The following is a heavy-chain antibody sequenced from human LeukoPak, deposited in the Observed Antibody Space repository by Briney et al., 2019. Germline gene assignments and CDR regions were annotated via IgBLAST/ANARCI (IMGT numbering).Heavy chain of an antibody. CDR3: AKAPRCSGTSCYTLPVGAFDI. V-gene: IGHV3-30*02. CDR2: IRYDGSNK. CDR1: GFTFSSYG. D-gene: IGHD2-2*02. Sequence: PGGSLRLSCVASGFTFSSYGMHWVRQAPGKGLEWVAFIRYDGSNKYYADSVKGRFTISRDNSKNTLYLQMNSLRAEDTAVYYCAKAPRCSGTSCYTLPVGAFDIWGQGTMVTVSS. J-gene: IGHJ3*02.